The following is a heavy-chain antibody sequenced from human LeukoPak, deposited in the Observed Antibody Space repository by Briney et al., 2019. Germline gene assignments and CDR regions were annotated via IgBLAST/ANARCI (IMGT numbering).Heavy chain of an antibody. D-gene: IGHD3-22*01. Sequence: GASVKVSCKASEYTFTSYDINWVRQATGQGLEWMGWMNPNSGNTGYAQKFQGRVTMTRNTSISTAYMELSSLRSEDTAVYYCARTPLLRDAFDIWGQGTMVTVSS. CDR1: EYTFTSYD. J-gene: IGHJ3*02. CDR2: MNPNSGNT. V-gene: IGHV1-8*01. CDR3: ARTPLLRDAFDI.